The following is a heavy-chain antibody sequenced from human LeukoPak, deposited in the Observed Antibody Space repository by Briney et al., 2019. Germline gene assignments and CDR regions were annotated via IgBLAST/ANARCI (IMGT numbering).Heavy chain of an antibody. Sequence: PSETLSLTCAVYGGSFSGYYWSWIRQPPGKGLEWIGEINHSGSTNHNPSLKSRVTISVDTSKNQFSLKLSSVTAADTAVYYCARSGYFDYWGQGTLVTVSS. V-gene: IGHV4-34*01. CDR1: GGSFSGYY. CDR2: INHSGST. J-gene: IGHJ4*02. CDR3: ARSGYFDY.